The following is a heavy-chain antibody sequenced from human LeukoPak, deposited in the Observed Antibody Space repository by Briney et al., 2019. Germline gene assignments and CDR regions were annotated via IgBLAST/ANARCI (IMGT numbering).Heavy chain of an antibody. Sequence: GSLRLSCAVSGFTFSTYSMTWVRQGPGKGLEWVSSIYPSGDSTFYADSVKGRFTISRDNSKNTLYLQMSSLRTEDTAIYYCAKDVVPDSGWDLDYWGQGTLVTVSS. V-gene: IGHV3-23*01. CDR1: GFTFSTYS. J-gene: IGHJ4*02. CDR3: AKDVVPDSGWDLDY. D-gene: IGHD6-19*01. CDR2: IYPSGDST.